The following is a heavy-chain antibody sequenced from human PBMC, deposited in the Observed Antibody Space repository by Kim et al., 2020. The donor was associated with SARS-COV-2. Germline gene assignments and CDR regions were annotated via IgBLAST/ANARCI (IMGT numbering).Heavy chain of an antibody. CDR3: AKDYRRGAMVRGALFDY. Sequence: KGRFTSSRDNSKKTVYLQMNSLRDEETAVYYCAKDYRRGAMVRGALFDYWGQGTLVTVSS. V-gene: IGHV3-30*02. J-gene: IGHJ4*02. D-gene: IGHD3-10*01.